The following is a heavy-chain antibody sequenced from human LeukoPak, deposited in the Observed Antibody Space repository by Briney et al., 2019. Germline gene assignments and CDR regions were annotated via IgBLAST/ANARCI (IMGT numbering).Heavy chain of an antibody. D-gene: IGHD2/OR15-2a*01. CDR1: GFTFGDYA. J-gene: IGHJ4*02. Sequence: GGSLRLSCTASGFTFGDYAMSWVRQAPGKGLEWVGFIRSKAYGGTTEYAASVKGRFTISRDDSKSIAYQQMNSLKTEDTAVYYCTREGNRPYWGQGTLVTVSS. CDR3: TREGNRPY. CDR2: IRSKAYGGTT. V-gene: IGHV3-49*04.